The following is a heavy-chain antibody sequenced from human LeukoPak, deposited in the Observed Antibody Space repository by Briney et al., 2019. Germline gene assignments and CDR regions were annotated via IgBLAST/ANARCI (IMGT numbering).Heavy chain of an antibody. V-gene: IGHV4-38-2*01. D-gene: IGHD2-2*01. CDR2: IYHSGST. J-gene: IGHJ5*02. Sequence: GSLRLSCAASGFTFSSYGMSWVRQAPGKGLEWIGSIYHSGSTYYNPSLKSRVTISVDTSKNQFSLKLSSVTAADTAVYYCARTINAHRAWFDPWGQGTLVTVSS. CDR3: ARTINAHRAWFDP. CDR1: GFTFSSYG.